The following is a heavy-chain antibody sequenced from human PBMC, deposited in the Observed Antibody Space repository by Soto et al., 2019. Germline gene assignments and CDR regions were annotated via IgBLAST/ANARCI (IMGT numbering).Heavy chain of an antibody. V-gene: IGHV1-69*06. D-gene: IGHD6-19*01. CDR2: IIPVFNTT. CDR1: GGTFSSYT. J-gene: IGHJ4*02. CDR3: ASSLGRGWTPY. Sequence: QVHLVQSEAEVKKPGSSVKVSCKASGGTFSSYTVSWVRQAPGQGLEWVGGIIPVFNTTYYAQKFPGRVTILADKSTSTAYMELSNLRSEDTAVYYCASSLGRGWTPYWGQGTLVTVSS.